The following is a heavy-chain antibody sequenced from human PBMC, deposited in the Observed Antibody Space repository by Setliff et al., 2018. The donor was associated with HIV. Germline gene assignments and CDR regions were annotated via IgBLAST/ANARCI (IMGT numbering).Heavy chain of an antibody. D-gene: IGHD1-26*01. Sequence: SVKVSCKASAYTFTTYAISWVRQAPGQGLEWMGGIIPIFGAAKYAQKFQDRVTITADKSTSTAFMELSSLRSEDTAVYYCARGAYRRRDGGTYFYQFDFWGRGTLVTVSS. CDR2: IIPIFGAA. J-gene: IGHJ4*02. CDR3: ARGAYRRRDGGTYFYQFDF. V-gene: IGHV1-69*06. CDR1: AYTFTTYA.